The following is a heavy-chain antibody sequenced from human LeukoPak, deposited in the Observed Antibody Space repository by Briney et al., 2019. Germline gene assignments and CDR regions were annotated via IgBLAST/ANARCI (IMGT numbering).Heavy chain of an antibody. Sequence: GGSLRLSCAASGFTFSSYSMNWVRQAPGKGLEWVSSISSSSSYIYYADSVKGRFTISRDNAKNSLYLQMNSLRAEDTAVYYCARDVATYYYDSSGYYNPAPRGHDYWDQGTLVTVSS. CDR3: ARDVATYYYDSSGYYNPAPRGHDY. CDR2: ISSSSSYI. D-gene: IGHD3-22*01. V-gene: IGHV3-21*01. J-gene: IGHJ4*02. CDR1: GFTFSSYS.